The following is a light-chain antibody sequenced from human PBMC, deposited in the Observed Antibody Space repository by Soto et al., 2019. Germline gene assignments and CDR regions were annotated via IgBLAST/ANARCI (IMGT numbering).Light chain of an antibody. CDR3: MQALETPIT. V-gene: IGKV2-28*01. CDR2: LGS. CDR1: QSLLHSNGYNY. J-gene: IGKJ5*01. Sequence: DIVITQSPLSLPVTPGEPASISCKSSQSLLHSNGYNYLDWYVQKPGQSPQLLIYLGSNRASGVPDRFSGSGSGTDFTLKISRVEAEDVGVYYCMQALETPITFGQGTRLEIK.